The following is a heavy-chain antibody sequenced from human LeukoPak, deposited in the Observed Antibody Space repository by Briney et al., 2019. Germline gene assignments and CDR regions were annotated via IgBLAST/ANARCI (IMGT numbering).Heavy chain of an antibody. Sequence: ASVKVSCKASGYSLTGYYMHWVRQAPGQGVEWMGWINPNSGEKRYAQEFQGRVSMTRDMSISMIYMDLARLKYDDMSFSSFAIRDGYNRSPDYRGHESLATVSS. CDR2: INPNSGEK. V-gene: IGHV1-2*02. D-gene: IGHD5-12*01. J-gene: IGHJ4*01. CDR1: GYSLTGYY. CDR3: AIRDGYNRSPDY.